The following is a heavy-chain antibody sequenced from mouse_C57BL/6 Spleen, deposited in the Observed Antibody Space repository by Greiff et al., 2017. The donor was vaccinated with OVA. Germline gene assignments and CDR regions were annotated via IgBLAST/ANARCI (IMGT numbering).Heavy chain of an antibody. D-gene: IGHD2-3*01. J-gene: IGHJ4*01. CDR2: IDPSDSYT. V-gene: IGHV1-50*01. CDR1: GYTFTSYW. CDR3: ARYPLYDGYAMDY. Sequence: VQLQQPGAELVKPGASVKLSCKASGYTFTSYWMQWVKQRPGQGLEWIGEIDPSDSYTNYNQKFKGKATLTVDTSSSTAYMQLSSLTSEDSAVYYCARYPLYDGYAMDYWGQGTSVTVSS.